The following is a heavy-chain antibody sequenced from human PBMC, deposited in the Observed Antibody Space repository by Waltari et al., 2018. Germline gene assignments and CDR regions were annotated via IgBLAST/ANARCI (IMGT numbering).Heavy chain of an antibody. CDR3: AKDGNSREPDAHFDY. CDR1: GFTFDDYA. J-gene: IGHJ4*02. V-gene: IGHV3-23*04. D-gene: IGHD3-22*01. Sequence: EVQLVESGGGLVQPGRSLRLSCAASGFTFDDYAMHWVRQAPGKGLEWVSAISGSGGSTYYADSVKGRFTISRDNSKNTLYLQMNSLRAEDTAVYYCAKDGNSREPDAHFDYWGQGTLVTVSS. CDR2: ISGSGGST.